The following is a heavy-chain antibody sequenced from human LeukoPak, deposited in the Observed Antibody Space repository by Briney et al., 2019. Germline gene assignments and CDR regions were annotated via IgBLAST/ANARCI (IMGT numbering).Heavy chain of an antibody. CDR3: AKASTRDTGYYFDS. Sequence: GGSLRLSCAASGFTFSNYAMGWVRQAPGKGLEWVSSIRGTVDNTHYADAVKRRFTISRDISKNTLYLQMNSLRAEDTARYYCAKASTRDTGYYFDSWGQGTLVTVSS. CDR2: IRGTVDNT. CDR1: GFTFSNYA. D-gene: IGHD3-9*01. J-gene: IGHJ4*02. V-gene: IGHV3-23*01.